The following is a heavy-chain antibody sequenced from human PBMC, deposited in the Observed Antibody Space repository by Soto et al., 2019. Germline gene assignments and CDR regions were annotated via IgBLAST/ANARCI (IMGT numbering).Heavy chain of an antibody. Sequence: ASVKVSCAASGFTFSSYSMNWVRQAPGKGLEWVSYISSSSSTIYYADSVKGRFTISRDNAKNSLYLQMNSLRAEDTAVYYCARGEYSSSLSWFDPWGQGTLVTVSS. CDR1: GFTFSSYS. CDR2: ISSSSSTI. CDR3: ARGEYSSSLSWFDP. J-gene: IGHJ5*02. D-gene: IGHD6-6*01. V-gene: IGHV3-48*01.